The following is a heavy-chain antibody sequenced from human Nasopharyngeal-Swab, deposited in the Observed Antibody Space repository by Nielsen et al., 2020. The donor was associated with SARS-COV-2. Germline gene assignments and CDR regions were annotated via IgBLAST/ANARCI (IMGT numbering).Heavy chain of an antibody. CDR1: GGTFSSDA. CDR2: IIPILGIA. Sequence: SVKVSCKASGGTFSSDAISWVRQAPGQGLEWMGGIIPILGIANYAQKFQGRVTITADKSTSTAYMELSSLRSEDTAVYYCARDLGYCSGGSCYSEWGQGTLVTVSS. CDR3: ARDLGYCSGGSCYSE. J-gene: IGHJ4*02. D-gene: IGHD2-15*01. V-gene: IGHV1-69*10.